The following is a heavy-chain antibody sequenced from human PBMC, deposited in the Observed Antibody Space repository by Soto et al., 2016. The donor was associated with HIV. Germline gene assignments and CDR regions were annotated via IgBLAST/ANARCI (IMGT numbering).Heavy chain of an antibody. CDR1: GYNFTAYF. V-gene: IGHV1-2*02. J-gene: IGHJ4*02. Sequence: QVQLVQSGAEAKKPGASVKISCEASGYNFTAYFLHWVRQVPGQGLEWMAWMNPKNGRTNYAQKLRDRITLTRDTSINTAYMQVTRLTFDDTAIYYCARDWFATGDDFWGQGTLVTVSS. CDR3: ARDWFATGDDF. D-gene: IGHD1-1*01. CDR2: MNPKNGRT.